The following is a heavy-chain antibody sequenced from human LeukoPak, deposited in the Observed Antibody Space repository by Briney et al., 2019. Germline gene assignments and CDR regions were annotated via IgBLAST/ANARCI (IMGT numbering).Heavy chain of an antibody. V-gene: IGHV3-33*01. CDR3: ARVAGVDYDSSGYYPDY. D-gene: IGHD3-22*01. J-gene: IGHJ4*02. CDR1: GFTFSSYR. CDR2: IWYDGRNK. Sequence: AGSLRLSCAASGFTFSSYRMHWVRQAPGKGLEWVAVIWYDGRNKCYADSVKGRFTMYRDNSKNTLYLQMNSLRAEDTAVYYCARVAGVDYDSSGYYPDYWGQGTLVTVSS.